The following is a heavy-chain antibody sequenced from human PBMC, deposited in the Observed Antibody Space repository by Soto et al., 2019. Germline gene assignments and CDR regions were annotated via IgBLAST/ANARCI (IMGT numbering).Heavy chain of an antibody. V-gene: IGHV1-18*01. CDR1: GYTFTSYG. J-gene: IGHJ4*02. CDR2: ISAYNGNT. Sequence: QVQLVQSGAEVKKPGASVQVSCKASGYTFTSYGISWVRQAPGQGLEWMGWISAYNGNTNYAQKLQGRVTMTTDTSTSTALMELRRLRSDDTAVYYCATDGDYFQSSSNWGQGTLVTVSS. CDR3: ATDGDYFQSSSN. D-gene: IGHD4-17*01.